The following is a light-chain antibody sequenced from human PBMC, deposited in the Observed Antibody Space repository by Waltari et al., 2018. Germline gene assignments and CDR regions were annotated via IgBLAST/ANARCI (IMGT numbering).Light chain of an antibody. V-gene: IGKV1-5*01. CDR1: QSISSW. Sequence: DIQMTQSPSTLSASVGDRVTITCRASQSISSWLAWYQQKPGKAPKLLIYDASSLESGVPSRFSGSGSGTEFTLTISSLQAEDVAVYYCQQYYTTPALTFGGGTKVEIK. J-gene: IGKJ4*01. CDR2: DAS. CDR3: QQYYTTPALT.